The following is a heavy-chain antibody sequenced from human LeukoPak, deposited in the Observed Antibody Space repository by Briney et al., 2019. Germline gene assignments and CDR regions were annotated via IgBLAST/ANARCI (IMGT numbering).Heavy chain of an antibody. V-gene: IGHV3-21*01. J-gene: IGHJ3*02. Sequence: GGSLRLSCAASGFTFSSYSMNWVRQAPGKGLEWVSSISSSSSYIYYADSVKGRFTISRDNAKNSLYLQMNSLRAEDTAVYYCARSGVLRFLEWLLDAFDIWGQGTMVTVSS. D-gene: IGHD3-3*01. CDR2: ISSSSSYI. CDR1: GFTFSSYS. CDR3: ARSGVLRFLEWLLDAFDI.